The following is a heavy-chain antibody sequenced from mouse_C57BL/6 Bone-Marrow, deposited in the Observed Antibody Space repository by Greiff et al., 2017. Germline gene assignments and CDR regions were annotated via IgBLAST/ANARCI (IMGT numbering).Heavy chain of an antibody. CDR1: GYTFTDYE. CDR3: TRKVTTDYFDY. Sequence: VQLQESGAELVRPGASVTLSCKASGYTFTDYEMHWVKQTPVHGLEWIGAIDPETGGTAYNQKFKGKAILTADKSSSTAYMELRSLTSEDSAVYYCTRKVTTDYFDYWGQGTTLTVSS. V-gene: IGHV1-15*01. J-gene: IGHJ2*01. CDR2: IDPETGGT. D-gene: IGHD1-1*01.